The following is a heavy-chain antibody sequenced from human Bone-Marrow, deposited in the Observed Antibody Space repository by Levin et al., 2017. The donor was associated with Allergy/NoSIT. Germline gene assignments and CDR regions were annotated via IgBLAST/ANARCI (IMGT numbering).Heavy chain of an antibody. Sequence: SGPTLVKPTQTLTLTCTFSGFSLSTSGLGVGWIRQPPGKPLEWLALIYWDDNKHYSPSLKSRLTITKDTSRNQVVLTMTSMDPGDTSTYYCARRRLYDYDTSGHLDNWGQGTQVTVSS. CDR1: GFSLSTSGLG. J-gene: IGHJ4*02. CDR2: IYWDDNK. D-gene: IGHD3-22*01. V-gene: IGHV2-5*02. CDR3: ARRRLYDYDTSGHLDN.